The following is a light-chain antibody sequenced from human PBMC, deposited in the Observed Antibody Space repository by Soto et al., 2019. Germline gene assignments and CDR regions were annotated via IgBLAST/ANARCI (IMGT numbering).Light chain of an antibody. CDR2: EVT. CDR3: SSYTTTSTYV. V-gene: IGLV2-14*01. J-gene: IGLJ1*01. CDR1: SSDVGGYDY. Sequence: QSVLTQPASVAGSPGQSVTISCTGTSSDVGGYDYVSWHQQHPGKAPKFMIYEVTNRPSGVSHRFSGSKSGNTASLTISGLQAEDEADYYCSSYTTTSTYVFGTGTKVTVL.